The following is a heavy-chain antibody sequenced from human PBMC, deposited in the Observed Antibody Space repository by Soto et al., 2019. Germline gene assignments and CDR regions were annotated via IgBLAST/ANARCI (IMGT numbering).Heavy chain of an antibody. CDR2: LNEDGSFT. Sequence: PGGSLRLSCVASEFTFSSYWMHWVRQVPGKGLVWVSRLNEDGSFTSYADSVRGRFSIFRDNAKKSLYLQMNSLSAADSAVCYSARDLSGRADVWGQGTRVTVSS. J-gene: IGHJ6*01. V-gene: IGHV3-74*03. CDR1: EFTFSSYW. D-gene: IGHD3-10*01. CDR3: ARDLSGRADV.